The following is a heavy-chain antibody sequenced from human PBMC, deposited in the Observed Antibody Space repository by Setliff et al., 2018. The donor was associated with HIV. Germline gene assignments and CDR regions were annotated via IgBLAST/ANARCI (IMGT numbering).Heavy chain of an antibody. Sequence: GGSLRLSCAASEFIFTSYDMSWVRQAPGKGLEWVSAIRVVAGTTYYADSVKGRFTISRDNSKNTLFLQMNSLRVEDTAVYYCVRDDKYRSWTYFDYWGQGTLVTVSS. CDR3: VRDDKYRSWTYFDY. V-gene: IGHV3-23*01. CDR2: IRVVAGTT. J-gene: IGHJ4*02. CDR1: EFIFTSYD. D-gene: IGHD2-2*02.